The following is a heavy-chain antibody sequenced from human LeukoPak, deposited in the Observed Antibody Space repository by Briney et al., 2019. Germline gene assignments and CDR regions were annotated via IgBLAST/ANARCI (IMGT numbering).Heavy chain of an antibody. Sequence: ASVKVSCKASGYSFTGYYVHWVRQAPGQGLEWMGWINPNSGATNYAQKFQGRVTMTRDTSISTAYMELSTLRSDDTAVYYCARDRGYSSGRRVFDYWGQGTLVTVSS. V-gene: IGHV1-2*02. CDR1: GYSFTGYY. CDR3: ARDRGYSSGRRVFDY. CDR2: INPNSGAT. D-gene: IGHD6-19*01. J-gene: IGHJ4*02.